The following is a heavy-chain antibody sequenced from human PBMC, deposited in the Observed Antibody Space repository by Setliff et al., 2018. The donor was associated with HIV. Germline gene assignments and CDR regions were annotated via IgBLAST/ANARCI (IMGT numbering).Heavy chain of an antibody. CDR3: AKEKGAHSYADY. V-gene: IGHV3-30*07. Sequence: QPGGSLRLSCAASGFTFSSYAMHWVRQAPGKGLEWVAVISYDGSNKYYADSVKGRFTISRDNSKNTLYLQMNSLRAEDTAVYYCAKEKGAHSYADYWGQGTLVTVSS. D-gene: IGHD5-18*01. CDR1: GFTFSSYA. CDR2: ISYDGSNK. J-gene: IGHJ4*02.